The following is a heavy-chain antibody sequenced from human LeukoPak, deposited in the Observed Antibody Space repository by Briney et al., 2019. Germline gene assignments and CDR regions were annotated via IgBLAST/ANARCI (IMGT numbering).Heavy chain of an antibody. Sequence: GGSLRLSCAASGFTFSDYYMSWIRQAPGKGLEWVSYISSSSSYTNYADSVKGRFTISRDNAENTVYLQMNSLNSEDTAVYFCARERDANVWGSYRSIDYFDYWGRGTLVTVSS. CDR3: ARERDANVWGSYRSIDYFDY. J-gene: IGHJ4*02. CDR1: GFTFSDYY. V-gene: IGHV3-11*05. D-gene: IGHD3-16*02. CDR2: ISSSSSYT.